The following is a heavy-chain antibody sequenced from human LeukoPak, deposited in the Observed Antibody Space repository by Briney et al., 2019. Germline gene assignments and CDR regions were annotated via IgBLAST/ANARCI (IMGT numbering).Heavy chain of an antibody. CDR3: ARDPSSWNGFFDS. J-gene: IGHJ4*02. V-gene: IGHV3-74*01. CDR1: GFTFRSYW. D-gene: IGHD6-13*01. CDR2: IGTDGSST. Sequence: PGGSLRLTCEASGFTFRSYWMHWVRQAPGKGLMWVSRIGTDGSSTNYADSVKGRFTISRDNARNTVYLQMNSLRADDTAVYYCARDPSSWNGFFDSWGQGTLVTVSS.